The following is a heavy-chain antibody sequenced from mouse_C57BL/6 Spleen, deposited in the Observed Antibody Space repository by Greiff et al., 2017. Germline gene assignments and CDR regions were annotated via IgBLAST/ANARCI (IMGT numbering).Heavy chain of an antibody. J-gene: IGHJ2*01. CDR2: IYPRDGST. CDR1: GYTFTDHT. D-gene: IGHD6-1*01. CDR3: ARCPPTWYFDY. Sequence: QVQLQQSDAELVKPGASVKLSCKASGYTFTDHTIHWMKQRPEQGLEWIGYIYPRDGSTKYNEKFKGKATLTADKSSSTAYMQLNSLTPKDSAVYFCARCPPTWYFDYWGQGTTLTVSS. V-gene: IGHV1-78*01.